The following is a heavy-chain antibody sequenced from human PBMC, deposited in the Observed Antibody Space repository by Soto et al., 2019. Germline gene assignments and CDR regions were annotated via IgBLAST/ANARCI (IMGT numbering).Heavy chain of an antibody. D-gene: IGHD4-17*01. CDR2: ISGSGGTT. Sequence: GGSLRLSCAASGFIFSSYAMSWVRQAPGKGLEWVSSISGSGGTTYYADSVKGRFTVSRDNPKNTLYLQMNSLRAEDTAVYYCAKDRYGDYGGIDYWGQGTMVTVSS. V-gene: IGHV3-23*01. J-gene: IGHJ4*02. CDR1: GFIFSSYA. CDR3: AKDRYGDYGGIDY.